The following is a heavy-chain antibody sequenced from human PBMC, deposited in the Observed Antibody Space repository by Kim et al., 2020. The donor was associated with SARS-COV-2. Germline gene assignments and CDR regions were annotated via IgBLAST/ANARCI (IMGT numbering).Heavy chain of an antibody. V-gene: IGHV3-48*02. CDR1: GFTFSIYS. CDR3: ARDTYGSYSFDC. D-gene: IGHD1-26*01. CDR2: ISSSGSTI. Sequence: GGSLRLSCAAPGFTFSIYSMNWVRQAPGKGLEWVSYISSSGSTIYYADSVKGRFTISRDNAKNSLYLQMNSLRDEDTAVYYCARDTYGSYSFDCWGQGTLVTVSS. J-gene: IGHJ4*02.